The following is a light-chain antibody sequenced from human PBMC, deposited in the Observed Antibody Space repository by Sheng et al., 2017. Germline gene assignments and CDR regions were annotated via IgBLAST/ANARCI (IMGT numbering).Light chain of an antibody. CDR3: QQSYSTPPA. Sequence: DIQMTQFPSTLSASVGDRVTITCRASQSISDWLAWYQQKPGKAPKLLIYAAFSLQSGVPSRFSGSGSGTDFTLTISSLQPEDFATYYCQQSYSTPPAFGQGTRLLIK. CDR2: AAF. CDR1: QSISDW. J-gene: IGKJ5*01. V-gene: IGKV1-39*01.